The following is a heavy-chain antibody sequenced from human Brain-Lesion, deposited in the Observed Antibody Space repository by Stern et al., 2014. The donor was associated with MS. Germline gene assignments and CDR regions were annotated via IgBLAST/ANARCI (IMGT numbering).Heavy chain of an antibody. D-gene: IGHD2-2*01. V-gene: IGHV1-2*04. CDR3: ARGPRLVGFPADFVGGGPLDYYCYAMDV. J-gene: IGHJ6*02. CDR1: GNTVSNNN. Sequence: VQLVESGAEVKKPGASVKVSCEASGNTVSNNNIHWVRQAPGQGLEWMGWIHPDNGSTKYAQTFQGWVTMTRDTSSSTVYMEMSRLISDDTAVYYCARGPRLVGFPADFVGGGPLDYYCYAMDVWGQGTTVTVSS. CDR2: IHPDNGST.